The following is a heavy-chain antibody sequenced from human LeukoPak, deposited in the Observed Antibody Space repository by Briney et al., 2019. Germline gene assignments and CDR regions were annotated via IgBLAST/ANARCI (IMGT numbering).Heavy chain of an antibody. J-gene: IGHJ4*02. V-gene: IGHV3-30*02. CDR2: IRFDGTNR. CDR1: GFTFSNHI. Sequence: GGSLKLSCAASGFTFSNHIMHWVRQAPGKGLEWVSFIRFDGTNRHYVDSVKGRFTISRDNPNNMLYLQMNSLKFDDTAVYYCARDAYHSGDLDQWGEGTLVIVSS. D-gene: IGHD3/OR15-3a*01. CDR3: ARDAYHSGDLDQ.